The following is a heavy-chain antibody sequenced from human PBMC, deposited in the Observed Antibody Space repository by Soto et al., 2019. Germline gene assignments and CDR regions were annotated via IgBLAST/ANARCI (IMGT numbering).Heavy chain of an antibody. CDR2: LYYNTNT. Sequence: QLLGCGGGLVQPGGSLRLSCVASGFRFSSYWMNWVRQPPGKGLEWIGYLYYNTNTNYNPSLKSRVTISVDTSKNQFSLKLSSVTAADTAVYYCARTYCTTTSCQAHGMDVWGQGTTVTVSS. CDR3: ARTYCTTTSCQAHGMDV. D-gene: IGHD2-2*01. CDR1: GFRFSSYW. J-gene: IGHJ6*02. V-gene: IGHV4-59*01.